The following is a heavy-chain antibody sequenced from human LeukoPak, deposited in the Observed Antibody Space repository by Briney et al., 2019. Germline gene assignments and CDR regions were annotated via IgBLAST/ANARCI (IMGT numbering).Heavy chain of an antibody. CDR1: GGTFSSYA. Sequence: SVKVSCKTSGGTFSSYAISWVRQAPGQGLEWMGGIIPIFNTTNYAQKFQARVTITADESTNTAYMERSSLRSEDTAVYYCATEYCTTSSCYPPFGYWGQGTLDTVSS. CDR2: IIPIFNTT. D-gene: IGHD2-2*01. J-gene: IGHJ4*02. V-gene: IGHV1-69*13. CDR3: ATEYCTTSSCYPPFGY.